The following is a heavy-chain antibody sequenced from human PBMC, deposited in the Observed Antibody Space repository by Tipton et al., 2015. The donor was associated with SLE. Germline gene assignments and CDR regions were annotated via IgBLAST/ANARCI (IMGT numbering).Heavy chain of an antibody. J-gene: IGHJ6*03. V-gene: IGHV3-23*01. CDR3: AREGAEKVRTSYYYYMDV. CDR1: GFTFSSYA. Sequence: SLRLSCAASGFTFSSYAMSWVRQAPGKGLEWVSAISGSGGSTYYADSVKGRFTISRDNSKNTLYLQMNSLIAEDTAVYYCAREGAEKVRTSYYYYMDVWGKGTTVTISS. D-gene: IGHD3-10*01. CDR2: ISGSGGST.